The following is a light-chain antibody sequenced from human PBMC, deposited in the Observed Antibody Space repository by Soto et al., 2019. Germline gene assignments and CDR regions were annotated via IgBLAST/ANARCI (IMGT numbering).Light chain of an antibody. CDR3: CSYAGNSLWV. CDR1: SSDVGGYNY. Sequence: QSVLTQPRSVSGSTGESVTISCTGTSSDVGGYNYVSWYQQHPGKAPKLVIYDVSKWPSGVPDRFSGSKSGNTASLTISGLQAEDEADYYCCSYAGNSLWVFGGGTKLTV. V-gene: IGLV2-11*01. CDR2: DVS. J-gene: IGLJ3*02.